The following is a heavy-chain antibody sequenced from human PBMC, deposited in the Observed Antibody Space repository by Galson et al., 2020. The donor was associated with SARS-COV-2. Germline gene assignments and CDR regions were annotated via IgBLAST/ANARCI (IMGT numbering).Heavy chain of an antibody. CDR1: GGSMTSYY. J-gene: IGHJ6*02. V-gene: IGHV4-59*01. D-gene: IGHD6-25*01. CDR3: ARDHIFTSSGGMDL. CDR2: IHYSGST. Sequence: SETLSLSCTVSGGSMTSYYWNWIRQPPGKGLEWIGYIHYSGSTNYNPSLKSRVTISVDTSKNQFSLKLSSVTAADTAVYYCARDHIFTSSGGMDLWGQGTTVSVSS.